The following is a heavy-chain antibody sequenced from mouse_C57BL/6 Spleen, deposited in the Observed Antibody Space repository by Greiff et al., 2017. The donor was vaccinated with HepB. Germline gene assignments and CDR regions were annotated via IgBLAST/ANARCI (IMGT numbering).Heavy chain of an antibody. Sequence: VQLQQSGAELVRPGASVKLSCTASGFNIKDYYMHWVKQRPEQGLEWIGRIDPEDGDTEYAPKFQGKATMTADTSSNTAYLQLSSLTSEDTAVHYCTTWTTVVATDWYFDVWGTGTTVTVSS. D-gene: IGHD1-1*01. J-gene: IGHJ1*03. CDR1: GFNIKDYY. CDR2: IDPEDGDT. V-gene: IGHV14-1*01. CDR3: TTWTTVVATDWYFDV.